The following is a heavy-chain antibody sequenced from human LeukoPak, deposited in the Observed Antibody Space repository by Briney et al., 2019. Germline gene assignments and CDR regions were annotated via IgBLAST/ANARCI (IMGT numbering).Heavy chain of an antibody. CDR1: GFTFSSYS. CDR2: ISSSSSYI. V-gene: IGHV3-21*01. CDR3: ARDPEGGSYYPDY. D-gene: IGHD1-26*01. J-gene: IGHJ4*02. Sequence: PGGSLRLSCAASGFTFSSYSMNWVRQAPGKGLEWVSSISSSSSYIYYADSVKGRFTISRDNAKNSLYLQMNSLRAEDTAVYYCARDPEGGSYYPDYWGQGTLVTVSS.